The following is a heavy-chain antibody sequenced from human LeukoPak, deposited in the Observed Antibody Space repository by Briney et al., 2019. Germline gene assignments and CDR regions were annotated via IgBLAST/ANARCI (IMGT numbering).Heavy chain of an antibody. V-gene: IGHV1-8*01. Sequence: ASVKVSCKASGYTFTSYDINWVRQATGQGLEWMGWMNPNSGNTGYAQKFQGRVTMTRNTSISTAYMELSSLRSEDTAVYYCASFTGVSLLKVGYYFDFWGQGTLVTVSS. J-gene: IGHJ4*02. D-gene: IGHD2-15*01. CDR2: MNPNSGNT. CDR1: GYTFTSYD. CDR3: ASFTGVSLLKVGYYFDF.